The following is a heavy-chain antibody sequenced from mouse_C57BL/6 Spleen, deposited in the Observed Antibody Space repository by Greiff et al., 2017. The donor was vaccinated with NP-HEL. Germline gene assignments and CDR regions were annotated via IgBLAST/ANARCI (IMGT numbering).Heavy chain of an antibody. V-gene: IGHV1-15*01. CDR1: GYTFTDYE. D-gene: IGHD4-1*01. CDR3: TRRVTGWFAY. CDR2: IDPETGGT. Sequence: VQLQQSGAELVRPGASVTLSCKASGYTFTDYEMHWVKQTPVHGLEWIGAIDPETGGTAYNQKFKGKAILTADKSSSTAYMELRSLTSEDSAVYYCTRRVTGWFAYWGQGTLVTVSA. J-gene: IGHJ3*01.